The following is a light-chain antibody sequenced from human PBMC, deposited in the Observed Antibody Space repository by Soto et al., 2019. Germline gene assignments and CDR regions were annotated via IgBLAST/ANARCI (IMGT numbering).Light chain of an antibody. CDR2: GAS. CDR3: QQYGSSPIYT. V-gene: IGKV3-20*01. J-gene: IGKJ2*01. Sequence: EIVLTQSPGTLSLSPGERATLSCRASQSVSSSYLAWYQQKPGQAPRLLIYGASSRATGIPDRFSGSGSGTHFTLTISRLEPEDFAVYYCQQYGSSPIYTFGQGTKLEIK. CDR1: QSVSSSY.